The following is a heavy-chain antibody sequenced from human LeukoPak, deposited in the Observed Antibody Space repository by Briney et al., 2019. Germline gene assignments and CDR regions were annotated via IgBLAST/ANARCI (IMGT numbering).Heavy chain of an antibody. V-gene: IGHV4-61*02. CDR1: GGSISSGTYY. J-gene: IGHJ5*02. CDR3: ARLPDP. Sequence: SETLSLTCTVSGGSISSGTYYWYWIRQPAGKGLEWIGRIYTSGITNYNPSLKSRVTISVDTSKNQFSLKLTSVTASDTAVYYCARLPDPWGQGTLVTVSS. CDR2: IYTSGIT.